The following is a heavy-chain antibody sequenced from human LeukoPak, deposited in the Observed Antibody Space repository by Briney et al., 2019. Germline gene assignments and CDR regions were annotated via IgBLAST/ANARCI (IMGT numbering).Heavy chain of an antibody. V-gene: IGHV4-61*02. CDR1: GGSISSGTYY. J-gene: IGHJ5*02. CDR3: ARLPDP. Sequence: SETLSLTCTVSGGSISSGTYYWYWIRQPAGKGLEWIGRIYTSGITNYNPSLKSRVTISVDTSKNQFSLKLTSVTASDTAVYYCARLPDPWGQGTLVTVSS. CDR2: IYTSGIT.